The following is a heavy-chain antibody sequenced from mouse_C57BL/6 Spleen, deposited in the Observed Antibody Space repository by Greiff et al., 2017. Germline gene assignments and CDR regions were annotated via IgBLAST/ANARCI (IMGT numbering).Heavy chain of an antibody. J-gene: IGHJ3*01. D-gene: IGHD6-1*01. CDR3: ARSLEGFAY. CDR1: GFNIKDYY. Sequence: EVQLQESGAELVKPGASVKLSCTASGFNIKDYYMHWVKQRTEQGLEWIGRIDPEDGETKYAPNFQGKATITADTSSNTAYLQLSSLTSEDTAVYYCARSLEGFAYWGQGTLVTVSA. V-gene: IGHV14-2*01. CDR2: IDPEDGET.